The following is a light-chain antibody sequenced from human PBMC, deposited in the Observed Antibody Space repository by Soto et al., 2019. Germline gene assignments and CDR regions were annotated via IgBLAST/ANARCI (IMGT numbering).Light chain of an antibody. CDR2: GNS. Sequence: QSVLTQPPSVSGAPGQRVTISCTGGSSNIGAGYDVHWYQQLPGTAPKLLIQGNSNRPSGVPDRFSGSKSGTSASLAITGLQAEDEADYYCQSYDSSLSGWVFGGGTKLTVL. V-gene: IGLV1-40*01. J-gene: IGLJ3*02. CDR1: SSNIGAGYD. CDR3: QSYDSSLSGWV.